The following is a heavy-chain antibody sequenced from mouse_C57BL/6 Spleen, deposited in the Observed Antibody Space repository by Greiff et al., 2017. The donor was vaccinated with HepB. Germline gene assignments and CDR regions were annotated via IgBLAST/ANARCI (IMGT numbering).Heavy chain of an antibody. J-gene: IGHJ4*01. CDR3: ARGGLLRGYAMDY. D-gene: IGHD1-1*01. Sequence: VQLQESGPELVKPGASVKISCKASGYEFSSSWMNWVKQRPGKGLEWIGSIYPGDGDTNYNEKFKGKATLTADKSSSTAYMQLSSLTSEDSAVYFCARGGLLRGYAMDYWGQGTSVTVSS. CDR1: GYEFSSSW. V-gene: IGHV1-82*01. CDR2: IYPGDGDT.